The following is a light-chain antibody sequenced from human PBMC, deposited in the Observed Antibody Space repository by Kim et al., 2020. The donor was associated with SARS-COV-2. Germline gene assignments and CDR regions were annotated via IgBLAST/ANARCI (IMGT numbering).Light chain of an antibody. V-gene: IGLV3-21*04. Sequence: PGKTASITCGGNNIGDKSVPWYQQKPGQAPVLVIYYDSHRPSGIPERFSGSNSGNTATLTISRVEAGDEADYYCQVWDSSSDHVVFGGGTQLTVL. CDR3: QVWDSSSDHVV. CDR2: YDS. CDR1: NIGDKS. J-gene: IGLJ2*01.